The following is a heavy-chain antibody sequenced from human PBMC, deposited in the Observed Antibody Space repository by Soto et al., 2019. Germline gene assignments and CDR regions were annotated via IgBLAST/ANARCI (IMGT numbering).Heavy chain of an antibody. CDR2: VYNSGT. J-gene: IGHJ4*02. Sequence: SETLSLTCTVSGGFISSYYWNWIRQPPGKGLEWIGYVYNSGTSYNPSLKSRVAISVDTSKNQFSLKLSSVTAADTAVYYCARGSDFWTGYYLVYWGQGTLVTV. D-gene: IGHD3-3*01. CDR1: GGFISSYY. CDR3: ARGSDFWTGYYLVY. V-gene: IGHV4-59*01.